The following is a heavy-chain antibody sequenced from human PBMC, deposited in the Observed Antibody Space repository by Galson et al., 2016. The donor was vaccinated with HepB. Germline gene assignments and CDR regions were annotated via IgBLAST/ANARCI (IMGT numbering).Heavy chain of an antibody. CDR3: ASYRLSGSYYRAGGNFDY. D-gene: IGHD1-26*01. Sequence: ETLSLTCTVSGGSISSSSYYWGWIRQPPGKGLERIGSIYYSGSIYYNTSLKGRVTISVDTSKNQFSLKLSSVTAADTAVYYCASYRLSGSYYRAGGNFDYWGQGTLVTVSS. CDR1: GGSISSSSYY. J-gene: IGHJ4*02. V-gene: IGHV4-39*01. CDR2: IYYSGSI.